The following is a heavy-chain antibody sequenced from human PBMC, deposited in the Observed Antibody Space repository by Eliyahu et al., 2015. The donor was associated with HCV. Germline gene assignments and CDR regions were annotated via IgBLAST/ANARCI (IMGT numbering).Heavy chain of an antibody. CDR3: ARASYYDILTGFSFGIDY. CDR2: IYYSGST. Sequence: QVQLQESGPGLVKPSETLSLTXXVSGGSISXYYWSWIRXPPGKGLEWIGYIYYSGSTNYNPSLKSRVTISVDTSKNQFSLKLSSVTAADTAVYYCARASYYDILTGFSFGIDYWGQGTLVTVSS. V-gene: IGHV4-59*01. D-gene: IGHD3-9*01. CDR1: GGSISXYY. J-gene: IGHJ4*02.